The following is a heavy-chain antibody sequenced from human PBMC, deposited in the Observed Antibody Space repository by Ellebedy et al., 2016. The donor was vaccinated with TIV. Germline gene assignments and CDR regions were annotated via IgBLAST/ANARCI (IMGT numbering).Heavy chain of an antibody. CDR3: ATWVGAAAGTRHTTPTINSRNFQH. CDR2: FDPEDGET. V-gene: IGHV1-24*01. CDR1: GCTLTELS. J-gene: IGHJ1*01. D-gene: IGHD6-13*01. Sequence: ASVKVSCXVSGCTLTELSMHWVRQAPGKGLEWMGGFDPEDGETIYAQKFQGRVTMTEDTSTDTAYMELSSLRSEDTAVYYCATWVGAAAGTRHTTPTINSRNFQHWGQGTLVTVSS.